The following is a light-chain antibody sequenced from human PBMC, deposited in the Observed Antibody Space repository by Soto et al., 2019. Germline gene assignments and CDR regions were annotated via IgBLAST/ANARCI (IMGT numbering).Light chain of an antibody. V-gene: IGKV1-39*01. CDR3: QQSYSTPYT. J-gene: IGKJ2*01. CDR2: TAA. CDR1: QRITTY. Sequence: IQMTQSPSSLSASVGDRVTITCRASQRITTYLNWYQQKPGKAPKLLISTAATLQGGVPSRFSGSGSGTDFTLTITTLQPEDFVTYFCQQSYSTPYTFGQGTKLEIK.